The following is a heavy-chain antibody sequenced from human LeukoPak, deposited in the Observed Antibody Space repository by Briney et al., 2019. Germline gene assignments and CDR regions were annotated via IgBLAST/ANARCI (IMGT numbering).Heavy chain of an antibody. CDR3: ARLGYGSGLDY. D-gene: IGHD3-10*01. CDR1: GYSFTSYW. Sequence: GESLKISCKGSGYSFTSYWIGWVRQMRGKGLEWMGIINPGDSDTRYSPSFQGQVTISADKSISNAYLQWSSLKASDTAMYSCARLGYGSGLDYWGQGTLVTVSS. J-gene: IGHJ4*02. CDR2: INPGDSDT. V-gene: IGHV5-51*01.